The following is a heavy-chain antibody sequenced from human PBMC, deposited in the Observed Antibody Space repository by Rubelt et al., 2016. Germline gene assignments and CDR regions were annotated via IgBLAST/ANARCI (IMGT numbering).Heavy chain of an antibody. Sequence: QVQLQQWGAGLLKPSETLSLTCAVYGGSFSGHYWSWIRQPPGKGLEWIGEINHSGSTNYNPSLKSRVTISVDTSKNQFSLKLSSVTAADTAVYYCARGGRYYGSGSYQRHNWFDPWGQGTLVTVSS. D-gene: IGHD3-10*01. J-gene: IGHJ5*02. CDR1: GGSFSGHY. CDR2: INHSGST. V-gene: IGHV4-34*01. CDR3: ARGGRYYGSGSYQRHNWFDP.